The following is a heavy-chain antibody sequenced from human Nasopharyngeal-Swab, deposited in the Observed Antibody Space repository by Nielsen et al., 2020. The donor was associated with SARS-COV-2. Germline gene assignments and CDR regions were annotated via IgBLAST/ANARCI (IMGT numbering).Heavy chain of an antibody. CDR2: ISSSSSYI. D-gene: IGHD2-2*01. Sequence: WIRQPPGKGLEWVSSISSSSSYIYYADPVKGRFTISRDNAKNSLYLQMNSLRAEDTAVYYCARDGIYCSSTSCYAAYFDYWGQGTLVTVSS. CDR3: ARDGIYCSSTSCYAAYFDY. V-gene: IGHV3-21*01. J-gene: IGHJ4*02.